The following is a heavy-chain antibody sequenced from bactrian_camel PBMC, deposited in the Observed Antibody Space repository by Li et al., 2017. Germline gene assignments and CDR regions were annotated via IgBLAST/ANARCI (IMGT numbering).Heavy chain of an antibody. CDR3: VKDPVGWTMAYHY. CDR2: INSGGGST. CDR1: GFDFSSYL. V-gene: IGHV3S1*01. J-gene: IGHJ4*01. D-gene: IGHD5*01. Sequence: HVQLVESGGGLVQPGGSLRLSCAASGFDFSSYLMSWVCQAPGKGLEWVSAINSGGGSTYYADSVKGRFTISRDNAKNTLYLQLSSLKTEDTAMYYCVKDPVGWTMAYHYWGQGTQVTVS.